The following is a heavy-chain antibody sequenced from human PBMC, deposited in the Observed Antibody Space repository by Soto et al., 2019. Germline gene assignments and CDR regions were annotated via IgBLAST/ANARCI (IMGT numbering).Heavy chain of an antibody. J-gene: IGHJ3*02. D-gene: IGHD3-22*01. Sequence: DSVKGRFTISRDNANNSLYLQMNSLRAEDTAVYYCARDRGYYDHSGYYSDAFDIWGQGTVVTVSS. V-gene: IGHV3-7*01. CDR3: ARDRGYYDHSGYYSDAFDI.